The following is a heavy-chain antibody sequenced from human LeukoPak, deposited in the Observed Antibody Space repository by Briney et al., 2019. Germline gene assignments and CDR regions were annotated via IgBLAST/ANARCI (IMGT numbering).Heavy chain of an antibody. J-gene: IGHJ6*03. V-gene: IGHV1-18*01. CDR1: GYTFTSYG. D-gene: IGHD6-19*01. CDR2: ISAYNGNT. CDR3: AREGHSSGWSYYYYYYYYMDV. Sequence: PKASVKVSCKASGYTFTSYGISWVRQAPGQGLEWMGWISAYNGNTNYAQKLQGRVTMTTDTSTSTAYMELRSLRSDDTAVYYCAREGHSSGWSYYYYYYYYMDVWGKGTTVTISS.